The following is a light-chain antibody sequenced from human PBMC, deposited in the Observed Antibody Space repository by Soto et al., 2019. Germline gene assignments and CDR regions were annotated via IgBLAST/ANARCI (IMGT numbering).Light chain of an antibody. J-gene: IGLJ1*01. V-gene: IGLV2-8*01. CDR2: QVT. CDR1: INVVGCYNY. Sequence: QSVLTQPPSASGSPGQSVTISCAGTINVVGCYNYVSWYQQHPGKVPQLMIYQVTKRPSGVPDRFSASKSDTTASLTISGLQAEDEGDYYCMSYAGGNRFVYGTGTKVTVL. CDR3: MSYAGGNRFV.